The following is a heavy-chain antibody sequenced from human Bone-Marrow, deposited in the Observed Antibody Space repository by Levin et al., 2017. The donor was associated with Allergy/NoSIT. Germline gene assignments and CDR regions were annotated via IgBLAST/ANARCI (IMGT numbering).Heavy chain of an antibody. CDR2: ISASGLST. D-gene: IGHD1-26*01. J-gene: IGHJ6*02. V-gene: IGHV3-23*01. CDR1: GFSFGDHA. CDR3: ARFLSGSYYYGMAV. Sequence: GESLKISCAASGFSFGDHAMSWVRQAPGKGLEWVSGISASGLSTYYADSVKGRRFTISRDNSNNTLDLLLNSLRAEDPAVYYCARFLSGSYYYGMAVWGQGTAVTVSS.